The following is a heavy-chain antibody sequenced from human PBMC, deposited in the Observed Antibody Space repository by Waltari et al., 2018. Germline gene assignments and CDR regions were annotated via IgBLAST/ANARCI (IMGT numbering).Heavy chain of an antibody. Sequence: EVQLLESGGGLVQPGGSLRLSCAASGFTFSSYAMSWVRQAPGKGLEWVSVIYSGGSTYYADSVKGRFTISRDNSKNTLYLQMNSLRAEDTAVYYCAKENWEYYFDYWGQGTLVTVSS. CDR1: GFTFSSYA. CDR3: AKENWEYYFDY. V-gene: IGHV3-23*03. J-gene: IGHJ4*02. D-gene: IGHD7-27*01. CDR2: IYSGGST.